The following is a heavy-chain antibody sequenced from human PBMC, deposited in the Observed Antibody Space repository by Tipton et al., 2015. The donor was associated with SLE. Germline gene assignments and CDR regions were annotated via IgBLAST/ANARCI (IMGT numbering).Heavy chain of an antibody. CDR2: ISSSGSTI. J-gene: IGHJ3*02. CDR3: ARASTGTGRAFDI. CDR1: GFTFSSYE. V-gene: IGHV3-48*03. D-gene: IGHD1-1*01. Sequence: QLVQSGGGLVQPGGSLRLSCAASGFTFSSYEMNWVRQAPGKGLEWVSYISSSGSTIYYADSVKGRFTISRDNAKNSLYLQMNSLRAEDTAVYYCARASTGTGRAFDIWGQGTMVTVSS.